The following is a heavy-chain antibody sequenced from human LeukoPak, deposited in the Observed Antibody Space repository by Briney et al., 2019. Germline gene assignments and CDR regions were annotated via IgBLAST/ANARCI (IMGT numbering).Heavy chain of an antibody. J-gene: IGHJ4*02. Sequence: ASVKVSCKASGYTFTGYYMHWVRQAPGQGLEWMGWINPNSGGTNYAQKFQGRVTMTRDTSISTAYMELSSLRSEDTAVYYCARGMDCSGGSCYDYWGQGTLVTVSS. CDR1: GYTFTGYY. CDR3: ARGMDCSGGSCYDY. CDR2: INPNSGGT. V-gene: IGHV1-2*02. D-gene: IGHD2-15*01.